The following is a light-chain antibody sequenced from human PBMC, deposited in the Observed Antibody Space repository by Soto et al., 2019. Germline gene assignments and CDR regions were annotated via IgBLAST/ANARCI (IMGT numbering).Light chain of an antibody. CDR2: EVF. J-gene: IGKJ4*01. Sequence: DVVMTQTPLSLSVTPGQPASISCKSSQSLLHTDGKTYLYWYMQKPGHPPQLLIYEVFNRFSGVPDRFSGSGSGTDFTLKISRVEAEDGGTYYCMQTIQPLLTFGGGTKVDIK. CDR3: MQTIQPLLT. V-gene: IGKV2D-29*01. CDR1: QSLLHTDGKTY.